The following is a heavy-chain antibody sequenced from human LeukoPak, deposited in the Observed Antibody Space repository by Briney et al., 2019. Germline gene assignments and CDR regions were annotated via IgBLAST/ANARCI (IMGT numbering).Heavy chain of an antibody. Sequence: SETLSLTCTVSGGSISSYYWSWIRQPPGKGLEWIGYIYYSGSTNYNPSLKSRVTISVDTSKNQFSLKLSSVTAADTAVYYCARLNYDSSGYYYWGWGQGTLVTVSS. CDR2: IYYSGST. CDR1: GGSISSYY. V-gene: IGHV4-59*08. D-gene: IGHD3-22*01. CDR3: ARLNYDSSGYYYWG. J-gene: IGHJ4*02.